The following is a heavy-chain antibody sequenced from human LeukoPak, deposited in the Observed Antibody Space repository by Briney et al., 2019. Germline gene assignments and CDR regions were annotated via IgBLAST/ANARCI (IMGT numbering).Heavy chain of an antibody. CDR1: GFTFSSYA. J-gene: IGHJ6*02. Sequence: GGSLRLSCAASGFTFSSYAMNWVRQAPGKGLEWVSSISSSSSYIYYADSVKGRFTISRDNAKNSLYLQMNSLRAEDTAVYYCARDPEMADYGMDVWGQGTTVTVSS. V-gene: IGHV3-21*01. D-gene: IGHD5-24*01. CDR2: ISSSSSYI. CDR3: ARDPEMADYGMDV.